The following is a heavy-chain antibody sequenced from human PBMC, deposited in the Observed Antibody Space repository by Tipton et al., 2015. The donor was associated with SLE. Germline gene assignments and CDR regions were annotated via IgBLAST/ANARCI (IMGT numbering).Heavy chain of an antibody. D-gene: IGHD1-26*01. CDR1: GGSISSYY. Sequence: TLSLTCTVSGGSISSYYWSWIRQPPGKGLEWIGYIYYTGNTKYNPSLKSRVAISVDTSKNQFSLKLSSVTAADTAVYYCARDSSGSYYDAFDIWGQGTMVTVSS. CDR3: ARDSSGSYYDAFDI. CDR2: IYYTGNT. V-gene: IGHV4-59*01. J-gene: IGHJ3*02.